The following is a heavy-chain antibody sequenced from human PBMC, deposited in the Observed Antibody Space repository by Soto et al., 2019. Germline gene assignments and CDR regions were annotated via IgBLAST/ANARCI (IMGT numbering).Heavy chain of an antibody. V-gene: IGHV1-69*12. Sequence: QVQLVQSGAEVKKPGSSVKVSCKASGGTFSSYAVSWVRQAPGQGLEWMGGIIPIFGTADYAQKFQGRVTITAEESTSTAYMELSSLRSEDTAVYYCARHVPAAGYYYGMDVWGQGTTVTVSS. J-gene: IGHJ6*02. CDR2: IIPIFGTA. CDR3: ARHVPAAGYYYGMDV. D-gene: IGHD2-2*01. CDR1: GGTFSSYA.